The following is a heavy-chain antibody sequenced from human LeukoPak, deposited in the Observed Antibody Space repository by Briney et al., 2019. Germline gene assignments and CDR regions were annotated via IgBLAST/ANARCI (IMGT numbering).Heavy chain of an antibody. J-gene: IGHJ4*02. D-gene: IGHD3-22*01. V-gene: IGHV3-11*06. CDR1: GFTFRDYY. Sequence: GGSLRLSCAASGFTFRDYYMSWIRQAPGKGLEWVSHISSSSTYTNHADSVKGRFTISRDNAKSSLCLQMNSLRAEDTAVYYCAREGSYYDSGGYFAEIDYWGQGTLVTVSS. CDR3: AREGSYYDSGGYFAEIDY. CDR2: ISSSSTYT.